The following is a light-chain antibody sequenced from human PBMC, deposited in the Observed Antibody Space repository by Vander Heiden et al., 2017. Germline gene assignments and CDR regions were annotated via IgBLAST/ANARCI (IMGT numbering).Light chain of an antibody. Sequence: VLTQSPGTLSLSPGESAPLSCRASQHVGSSYLAWYQQRPGQAPRLLVYGASKRATGIPDRFTGSWSATDFVLTISRLEPEDFGFYYCHQYGISTAFGQGTKVEIK. CDR1: QHVGSSY. CDR2: GAS. J-gene: IGKJ1*01. CDR3: HQYGISTA. V-gene: IGKV3-20*01.